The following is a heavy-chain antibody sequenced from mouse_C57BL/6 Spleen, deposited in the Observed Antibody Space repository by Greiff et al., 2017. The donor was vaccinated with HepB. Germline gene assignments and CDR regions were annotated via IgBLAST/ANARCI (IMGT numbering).Heavy chain of an antibody. CDR1: GFTFSSYA. J-gene: IGHJ3*01. CDR2: ISDGGSYT. CDR3: ARRRFAY. V-gene: IGHV5-4*03. Sequence: EVMLVESGGGLVKPGGSLKLSCAASGFTFSSYAMSWVRQTPEKRLEWVATISDGGSYTYYPDNVKGRFTISRDNAKNNLYLQMSHLKSEDTAMYYCARRRFAYWGQGTLVTVSA.